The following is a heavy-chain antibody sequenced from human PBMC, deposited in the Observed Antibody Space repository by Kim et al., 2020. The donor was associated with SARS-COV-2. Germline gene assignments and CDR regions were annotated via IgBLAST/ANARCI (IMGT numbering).Heavy chain of an antibody. D-gene: IGHD6-13*01. CDR2: SYYSGST. CDR3: AKARYTSSWYSFDY. Sequence: SETLSLTCTVSGGSISGYYWSWIRQPPGKGLEWIGCSYYSGSTNYNPSLKSRVTISVDTSKNQFSLKLSSVTAADTAVYYCAKARYTSSWYSFDYWGPGT. CDR1: GGSISGYY. J-gene: IGHJ4*02. V-gene: IGHV4-59*13.